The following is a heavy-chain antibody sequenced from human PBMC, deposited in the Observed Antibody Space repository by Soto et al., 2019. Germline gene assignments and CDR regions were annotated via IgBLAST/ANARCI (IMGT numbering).Heavy chain of an antibody. CDR2: IYWDDDK. V-gene: IGHV2-5*02. CDR1: GFSLTTRGVG. CDR3: AHIPNYYQYDWFDP. J-gene: IGHJ5*02. D-gene: IGHD3-16*01. Sequence: KESGPTLVKPTQTLTLTCTFSGFSLTTRGVGVGWIRQPPGKALECLALIYWDDDKRYSPSLQSRLSITKDTSKNQVVLTMTNVHPVDTATYYCAHIPNYYQYDWFDPWGQGTLVSVSS.